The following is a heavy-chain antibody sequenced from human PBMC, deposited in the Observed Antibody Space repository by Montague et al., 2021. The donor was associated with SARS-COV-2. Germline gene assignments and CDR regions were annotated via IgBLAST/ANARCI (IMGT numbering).Heavy chain of an antibody. Sequence: SLRLSCAASGFTFSSYAMSWVRQAPGKGLEWVSTISSSDGNTYYADSVKGRFTISRDKSKNTLYLQINSLRAEDTAVYYCAKDRQLGGDDAFDIWGQGTMVTVSS. V-gene: IGHV3-23*01. CDR1: GFTFSSYA. CDR3: AKDRQLGGDDAFDI. D-gene: IGHD6-13*01. J-gene: IGHJ3*02. CDR2: ISSSDGNT.